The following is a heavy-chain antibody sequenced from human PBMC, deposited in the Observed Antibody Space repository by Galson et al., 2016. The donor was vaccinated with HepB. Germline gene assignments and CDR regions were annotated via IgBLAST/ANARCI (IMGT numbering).Heavy chain of an antibody. D-gene: IGHD6-19*01. Sequence: SETLSLTCAVSGGSMGGPNWWSWVRQTPGRGLEWIGEIYHSGSTKYNPSLGSRVTMSIDKSNNQFSLEVTSVTAADTAIYYCARSPRVSVAAYFFDYWGQGTLVIVSS. V-gene: IGHV4-4*02. J-gene: IGHJ4*02. CDR2: IYHSGST. CDR3: ARSPRVSVAAYFFDY. CDR1: GGSMGGPNW.